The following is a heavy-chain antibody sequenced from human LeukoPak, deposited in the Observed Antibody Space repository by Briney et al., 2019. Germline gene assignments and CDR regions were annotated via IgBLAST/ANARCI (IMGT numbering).Heavy chain of an antibody. D-gene: IGHD4/OR15-4a*01. Sequence: SETLSLTCTVSGGSIGSYYWSWIRQPPGKGLQWIGYIFHSGSTNYDPSLKSRVTITVDTSKNQFSLKLTSVTAADTAVYYCARVPLGAWSYYTDVWGKGTTVTVSS. CDR3: ARVPLGAWSYYTDV. CDR2: IFHSGST. V-gene: IGHV4-59*01. CDR1: GGSIGSYY. J-gene: IGHJ6*03.